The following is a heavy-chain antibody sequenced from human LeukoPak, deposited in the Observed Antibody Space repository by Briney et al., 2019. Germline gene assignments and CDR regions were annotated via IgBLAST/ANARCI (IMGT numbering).Heavy chain of an antibody. CDR3: ARRFGERLYSNNDAFDS. CDR2: IYPGDSDT. CDR1: GYTFTSYA. Sequence: GASVKVSCKASGYTFTSYAMNWVRQAPGQGLEWMGVIYPGDSDTRYGPSFQGQVTISVDKSINTAYRQWIRLKASDTAMYYCARRFGERLYSNNDAFDSWGQGTLVTVSS. V-gene: IGHV5-51*01. D-gene: IGHD4-11*01. J-gene: IGHJ4*02.